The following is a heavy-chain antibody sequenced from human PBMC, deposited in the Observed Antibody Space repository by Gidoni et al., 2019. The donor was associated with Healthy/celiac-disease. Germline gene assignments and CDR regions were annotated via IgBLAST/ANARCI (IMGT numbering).Heavy chain of an antibody. CDR2: ISYDGSNK. CDR1: GCTFSSYD. V-gene: IGHV3-30*18. CDR3: AKDLYDFWSGYHENFDY. J-gene: IGHJ4*02. Sequence: QVQLVESGGGVVQPGRSLRLSCAASGCTFSSYDMHWVRQAPGKGLEWVAVISYDGSNKYYADSVKGRFTISRDNSKNTLYLQMNSLRAEDTAVYYCAKDLYDFWSGYHENFDYWGQGTLVTVSS. D-gene: IGHD3-3*01.